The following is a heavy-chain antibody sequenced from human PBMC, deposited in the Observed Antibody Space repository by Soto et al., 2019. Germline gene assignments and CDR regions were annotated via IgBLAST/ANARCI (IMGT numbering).Heavy chain of an antibody. CDR2: ISGSGGST. CDR3: AKDGYCSGGSCYFYYCMDV. J-gene: IGHJ6*02. D-gene: IGHD2-15*01. V-gene: IGHV3-23*01. Sequence: EVQLLESGGGLVQPGGSLRLSCVASGFTFSSYAMSWVRQAPGKGLEWVSAISGSGGSTYYADSVKGRFTISRDNSKNTLYLQMNSLRAEDTAVYYCAKDGYCSGGSCYFYYCMDVWGQGTTVTVSS. CDR1: GFTFSSYA.